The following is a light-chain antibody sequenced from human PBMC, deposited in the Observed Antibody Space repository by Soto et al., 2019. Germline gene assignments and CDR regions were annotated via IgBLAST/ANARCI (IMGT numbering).Light chain of an antibody. CDR1: QSLANSF. J-gene: IGKJ5*01. Sequence: EIVFTQSPATLSLSHGERVTLSCRASQSLANSFIAWYQQKPGQAPRLLIYDASNRATGIPARFSGSGSGTDFTLTISSLEPEDFAVYYCQQRSNWPPITFGQGTRLEIK. CDR2: DAS. V-gene: IGKV3-11*01. CDR3: QQRSNWPPIT.